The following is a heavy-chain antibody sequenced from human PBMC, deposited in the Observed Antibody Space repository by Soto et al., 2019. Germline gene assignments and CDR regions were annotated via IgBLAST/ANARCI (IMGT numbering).Heavy chain of an antibody. CDR1: GFTFTNYA. CDR3: AGSSGELSLIGVDY. V-gene: IGHV3-23*01. CDR2: ISGSGDDT. J-gene: IGHJ4*02. Sequence: EVHLLESGGGLVQPGGSLRLSCAASGFTFTNYAKTWVRQAPGKGLEWVSSISGSGDDTYYADSVNGRFTISRDTSRNTVYLQMNSLRVEDTAVYHCAGSSGELSLIGVDYWGQGSLVTVSS. D-gene: IGHD3-16*02.